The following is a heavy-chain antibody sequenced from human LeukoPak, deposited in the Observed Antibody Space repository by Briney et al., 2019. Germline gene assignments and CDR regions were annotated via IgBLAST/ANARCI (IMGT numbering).Heavy chain of an antibody. CDR1: GYTFTGYY. CDR2: IIPIFRTT. J-gene: IGHJ4*02. D-gene: IGHD5-24*01. Sequence: GASVKVSCKASGYTFTGYYMHWVRQAPGQGLEWMGGIIPIFRTTTYAQKFRGRVMITADESMSTAYMELSSLRSEDTAVYYCARSQRAGYIVYHFDSWGQGTLVTVSS. CDR3: ARSQRAGYIVYHFDS. V-gene: IGHV1-69*13.